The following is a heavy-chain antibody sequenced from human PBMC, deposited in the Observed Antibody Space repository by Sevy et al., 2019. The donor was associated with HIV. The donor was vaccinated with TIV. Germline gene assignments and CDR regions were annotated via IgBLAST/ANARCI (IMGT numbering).Heavy chain of an antibody. Sequence: SETLSLTCTVSGGSITSLYWGWIRQPPGKGLEWIANIYYIGNTNYNPSLKSRVTISLDTSKNQFSLRLSSVTAADTVIYYCAGKNAWGRGYSWGQGTLVTVSS. CDR1: GGSITSLY. D-gene: IGHD1-26*01. CDR3: AGKNAWGRGYS. V-gene: IGHV4-59*08. CDR2: IYYIGNT. J-gene: IGHJ4*02.